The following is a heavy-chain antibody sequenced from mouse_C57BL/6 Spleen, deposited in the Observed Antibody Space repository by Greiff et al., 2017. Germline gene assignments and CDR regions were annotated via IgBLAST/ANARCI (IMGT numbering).Heavy chain of an antibody. D-gene: IGHD3-2*02. Sequence: QVQLQQSGAELVKPGASVKISCKASGYAFSSYWMNWVKQRPGKGLEWIGQIYPGDGDTNYNGKFKGKATLTADKSSSTAYMQLSSLTSEDSAVYFCARAAQASYFDYWGQGTTLTVSS. CDR1: GYAFSSYW. CDR2: IYPGDGDT. V-gene: IGHV1-80*01. J-gene: IGHJ2*01. CDR3: ARAAQASYFDY.